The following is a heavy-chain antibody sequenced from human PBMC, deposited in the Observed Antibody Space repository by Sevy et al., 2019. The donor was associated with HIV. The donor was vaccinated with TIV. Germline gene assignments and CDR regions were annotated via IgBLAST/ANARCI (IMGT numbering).Heavy chain of an antibody. CDR2: ISSSSSTI. D-gene: IGHD3-22*01. CDR1: GFTFSSYS. J-gene: IGHJ3*02. Sequence: GGSLRLSCAASGFTFSSYSMNWVRQAPGKGLEWVSYISSSSSTIYYADSVKGRFTISRDNAKNSLYLQMNSLRAEDTAVYYCARESYYDSSDYYRDGFDIWGQGTMVTVSS. CDR3: ARESYYDSSDYYRDGFDI. V-gene: IGHV3-48*01.